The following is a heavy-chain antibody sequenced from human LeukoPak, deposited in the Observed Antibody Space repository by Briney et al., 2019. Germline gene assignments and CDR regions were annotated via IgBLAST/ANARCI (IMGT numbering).Heavy chain of an antibody. CDR1: GFTFSSYG. J-gene: IGHJ4*02. CDR2: IKQDGSEK. CDR3: AKRAVDTAMVGFDY. Sequence: GGSLRLSCAASGFTFSSYGMTWVRQAPGKGLEWVANIKQDGSEKYYVDSVKGRFTISRDNAKNSLYLQMSSLRTEDTAVYYCAKRAVDTAMVGFDYWGQGTLVTVSS. V-gene: IGHV3-7*03. D-gene: IGHD5-18*01.